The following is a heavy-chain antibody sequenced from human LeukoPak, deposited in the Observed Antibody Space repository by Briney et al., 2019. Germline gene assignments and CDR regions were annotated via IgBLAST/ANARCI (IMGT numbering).Heavy chain of an antibody. V-gene: IGHV3-21*01. Sequence: GRSLRLSCAASGFTFSSYSMSWVRQAPGRGLEWVSSISTSSSYIYYADSLKGRFTISRDNAKNSLYLQMNSLRAEDTAVYYCARTTAARWELLGASDIWGQGTMVTVSS. J-gene: IGHJ3*02. D-gene: IGHD1-26*01. CDR3: ARTTAARWELLGASDI. CDR2: ISTSSSYI. CDR1: GFTFSSYS.